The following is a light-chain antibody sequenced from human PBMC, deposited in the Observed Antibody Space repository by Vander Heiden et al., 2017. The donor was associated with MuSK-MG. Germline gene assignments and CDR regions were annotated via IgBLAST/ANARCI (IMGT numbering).Light chain of an antibody. Sequence: DIQMTQSPSSLSASVGDRVTITCRASQSSSSYLNRYQQKPGKAPKLLIYAASSSLSPVPSTFSGSASRRDLTLTIIIMKPEAFATSYCRQSDSTLLTSGQGTRLEIK. CDR2: AAS. J-gene: IGKJ5*01. CDR1: QSSSSY. V-gene: IGKV1-39*01. CDR3: RQSDSTLLT.